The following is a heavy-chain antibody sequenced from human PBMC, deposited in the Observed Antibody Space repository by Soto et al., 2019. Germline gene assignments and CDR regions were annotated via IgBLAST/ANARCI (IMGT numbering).Heavy chain of an antibody. Sequence: QVQLVQSGAEVKKPGSSVKVSCKASGGPFSSYAITWVRQAPGQGLEWMGGIIPIFGTANYAQKFQGRVTITADESTSTAYMELSSLRSEDTAVYYGASGYQLLYGWFDPWGQGTLVTVSS. CDR1: GGPFSSYA. V-gene: IGHV1-69*01. CDR3: ASGYQLLYGWFDP. D-gene: IGHD2-2*02. CDR2: IIPIFGTA. J-gene: IGHJ5*02.